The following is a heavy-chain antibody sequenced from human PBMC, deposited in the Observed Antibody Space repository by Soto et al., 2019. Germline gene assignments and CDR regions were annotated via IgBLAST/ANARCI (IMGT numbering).Heavy chain of an antibody. V-gene: IGHV3-64*01. J-gene: IGHJ6*03. CDR1: GFTFSSYA. CDR3: ARGPRYYYYMDV. Sequence: GGSLRLSCAASGFTFSSYAMHWVRQAPGKGLEYVSAISSNGGSTYYANSVKGRFTISRDNSKNTLYLQMGSLRAEDMAVYYCARGPRYYYYMDVWGKGTTVTVSS. CDR2: ISSNGGST.